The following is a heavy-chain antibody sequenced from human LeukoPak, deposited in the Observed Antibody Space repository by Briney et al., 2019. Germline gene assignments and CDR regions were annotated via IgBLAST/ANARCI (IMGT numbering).Heavy chain of an antibody. CDR2: ISTTSSTI. J-gene: IGHJ4*02. CDR1: GFTFSHFS. Sequence: GSLRLSCASSGFTFSHFSMNWVRQAPGKGLEWVSYISTTSSTIYYADSVRGRFTISRDNAKNSLYLQMNSLRGEDTALYYCVVEEYLWGQGTLVTVSS. V-gene: IGHV3-48*04. D-gene: IGHD3-10*01. CDR3: VVEEYL.